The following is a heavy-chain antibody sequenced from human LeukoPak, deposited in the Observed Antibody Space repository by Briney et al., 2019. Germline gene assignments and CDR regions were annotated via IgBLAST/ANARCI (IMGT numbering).Heavy chain of an antibody. CDR1: GFTFSSYA. CDR2: ISGSGGST. V-gene: IGHV3-23*01. Sequence: PGGSLRLSCAASGFTFSSYAMSWVRQSPGKGLEWVSAISGSGGSTCYADSVKGRFTISRDYSKNTLYLQMNSLRAEDTAVYYCAKDFDSSGYYYAFDIWGQGTMVTVSS. J-gene: IGHJ3*02. D-gene: IGHD3-22*01. CDR3: AKDFDSSGYYYAFDI.